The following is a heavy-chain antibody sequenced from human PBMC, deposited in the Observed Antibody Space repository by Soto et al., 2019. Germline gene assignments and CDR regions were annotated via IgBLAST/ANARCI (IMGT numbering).Heavy chain of an antibody. J-gene: IGHJ5*02. D-gene: IGHD3-3*01. CDR1: GGSISSYY. CDR3: ARDVFGGLAANWFDP. Sequence: WETLSLTCTVSGGSISSYYWSWIRQPPGKGLEWIGYIYYSGSTNYNPSLKSRVTISVDTSKNQFSLKLGSVTAADTAVYYCARDVFGGLAANWFDPWGQGTLVTVSS. CDR2: IYYSGST. V-gene: IGHV4-59*01.